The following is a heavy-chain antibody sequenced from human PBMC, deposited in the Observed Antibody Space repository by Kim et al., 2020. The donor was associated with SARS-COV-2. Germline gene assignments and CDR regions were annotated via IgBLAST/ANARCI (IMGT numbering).Heavy chain of an antibody. J-gene: IGHJ4*02. CDR2: IYYSGST. CDR3: ARRGYSYGSGVFDY. Sequence: SETLSLTCTVSGGSISSSSYYRGWIRQPPGKGLEWIGSIYYSGSTYYNPSLKSRVTISVDTSKNQFSLKLSSVTAADTAVYYCARRGYSYGSGVFDYWSQGTLVTVSS. V-gene: IGHV4-39*01. CDR1: GGSISSSSYY. D-gene: IGHD5-18*01.